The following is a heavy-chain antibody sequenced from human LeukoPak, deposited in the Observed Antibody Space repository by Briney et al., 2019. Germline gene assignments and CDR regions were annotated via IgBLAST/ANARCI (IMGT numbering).Heavy chain of an antibody. V-gene: IGHV3-48*01. J-gene: IGHJ4*02. CDR2: ISSSSSTI. CDR3: VQDWAWGAFGY. D-gene: IGHD7-27*01. CDR1: GFTFSSYS. Sequence: GGSLRLSCAASGFTFSSYSMNWVRQAPGKGLEWVSYISSSSSTIYYADSVKGRFTISRDNAKNSLYLQMNSLGAEDTAVYYCVQDWAWGAFGYWGQGTLVTVSS.